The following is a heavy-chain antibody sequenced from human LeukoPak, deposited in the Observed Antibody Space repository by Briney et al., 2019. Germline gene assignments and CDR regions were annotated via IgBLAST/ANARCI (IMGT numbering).Heavy chain of an antibody. CDR2: INSDGSST. J-gene: IGHJ6*02. CDR3: AREGMPTNYYYGMDV. CDR1: GFTFSSYW. Sequence: GGSLRLSCAASGFTFSSYWMHWVRQVPGKGLVWVSRINSDGSSTNYADSVEGRFTISRDNAKNSLYLQMNSLRAEDTAVYYCAREGMPTNYYYGMDVWGQGTTVTVSS. V-gene: IGHV3-74*01. D-gene: IGHD2-2*01.